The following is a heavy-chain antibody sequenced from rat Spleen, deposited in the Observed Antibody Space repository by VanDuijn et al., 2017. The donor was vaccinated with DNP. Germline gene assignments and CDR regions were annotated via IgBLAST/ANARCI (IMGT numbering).Heavy chain of an antibody. Sequence: EVQLQESGPGLVKPSQSLSLTCSVTEYSIISSYRWNWIRKFPGNKLEWMGYINSAGSTNYNPSLKSRISITRDTSKNQFFLQVNSVTTEDTATYYCARGGIAAISSYFDYWGQGVMVTVSS. V-gene: IGHV3-3*01. CDR1: EYSIISSYR. CDR3: ARGGIAAISSYFDY. D-gene: IGHD1-2*01. CDR2: INSAGST. J-gene: IGHJ2*01.